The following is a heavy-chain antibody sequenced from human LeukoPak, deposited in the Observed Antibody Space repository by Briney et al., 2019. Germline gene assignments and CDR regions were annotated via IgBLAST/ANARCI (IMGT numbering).Heavy chain of an antibody. D-gene: IGHD6-19*01. J-gene: IGHJ6*02. CDR2: ISSSSSTI. V-gene: IGHV3-48*02. CDR1: GFTFSSYS. CDR3: ARSSSGWLSKYYYYGMDV. Sequence: GGSLRLSCAASGFTFSSYSMNWVRQAPGKGLEWVSYISSSSSTIYYADSVKGRFTISRDNAKNSLYLQMNSLRDEDTAVYYCARSSSGWLSKYYYYGMDVWGQGTTVTVSS.